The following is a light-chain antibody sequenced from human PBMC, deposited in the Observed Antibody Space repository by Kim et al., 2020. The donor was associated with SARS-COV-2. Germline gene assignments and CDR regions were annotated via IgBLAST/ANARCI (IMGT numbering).Light chain of an antibody. CDR3: QQSYSTPPT. Sequence: DIQMTQSPPSLSASVGDRVTITCRASQSIRSYLNWYQQKPGKAPKLLIYAASSLQSGVPSRFSGSGSGTDFTLTISSLQPEDFATYYCQQSYSTPPTFGQGTKVDIK. J-gene: IGKJ1*01. CDR1: QSIRSY. V-gene: IGKV1-39*01. CDR2: AAS.